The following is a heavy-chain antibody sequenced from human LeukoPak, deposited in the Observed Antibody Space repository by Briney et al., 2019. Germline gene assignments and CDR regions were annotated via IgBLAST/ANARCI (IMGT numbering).Heavy chain of an antibody. CDR2: INAGNGNT. CDR3: ARLHSSGSLAEPFDY. CDR1: GYTFTSYA. J-gene: IGHJ4*02. Sequence: ASVKVSCKASGYTFTSYAMHWVRQAPGQGLEWMGWINAGNGNTKYSQKFQGRVTITRDTSASTAYMELSSLRSEDTAVYYCARLHSSGSLAEPFDYWGQGTLVTVSS. D-gene: IGHD3-10*01. V-gene: IGHV1-3*01.